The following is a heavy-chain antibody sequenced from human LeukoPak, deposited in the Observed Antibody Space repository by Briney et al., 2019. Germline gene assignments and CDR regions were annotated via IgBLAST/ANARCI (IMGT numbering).Heavy chain of an antibody. CDR3: ARAYYDFWSGYSYYYMDV. CDR1: GYTFTSYG. D-gene: IGHD3-3*01. J-gene: IGHJ6*03. Sequence: EASVKVSCKASGYTFTSYGISWVRQAPGQGLEWMGWISAYNGNTNYAQKLQGRVTMTTDTSTSTAYMELRSLRSDDTAVYYCARAYYDFWSGYSYYYMDVWGKGTTVTVSS. CDR2: ISAYNGNT. V-gene: IGHV1-18*01.